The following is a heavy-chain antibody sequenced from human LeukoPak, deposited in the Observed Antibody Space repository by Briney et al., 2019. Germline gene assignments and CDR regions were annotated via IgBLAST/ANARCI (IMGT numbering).Heavy chain of an antibody. V-gene: IGHV3-11*01. Sequence: GGSLRLSCAASGFTFSDYYMSWIRQAPGKGLEWVSYISSGGSTIYYADSVKGRFTISRDNAKNSLFLQMNSLRAEDTAVYYCARAITSEWLPLDAFHIWGQGTMVTVSS. D-gene: IGHD3-3*01. J-gene: IGHJ3*02. CDR1: GFTFSDYY. CDR3: ARAITSEWLPLDAFHI. CDR2: ISSGGSTI.